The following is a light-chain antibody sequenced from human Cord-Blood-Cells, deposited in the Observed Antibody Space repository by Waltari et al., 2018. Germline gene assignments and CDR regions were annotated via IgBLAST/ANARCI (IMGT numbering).Light chain of an antibody. V-gene: IGLV2-11*01. J-gene: IGLJ1*01. Sequence: QSALTQPRSVSGSPGQSVTISCTGTSSDVGGYNYVSWYQQHPGKAPKLMIYDVSKRPSGFPDHFSGSKAGNTASLTISGLQAEDEADYYCCSYAGSYPYVGGTGTKVTVL. CDR2: DVS. CDR3: CSYAGSYPYV. CDR1: SSDVGGYNY.